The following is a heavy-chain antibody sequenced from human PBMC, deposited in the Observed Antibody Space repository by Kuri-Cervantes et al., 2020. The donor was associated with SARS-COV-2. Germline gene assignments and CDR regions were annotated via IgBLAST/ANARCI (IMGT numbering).Heavy chain of an antibody. CDR2: IYYSGST. Sequence: SETLSLTCTVSGGSISSSSYYWGWIRQPPGKGLEWIGSIYYSGSTYYNPSLKSRVTISVDTSKNQFSLKLSSVTAADTAVYYCARVASHLIDYWGQGALVTVSS. D-gene: IGHD2-15*01. J-gene: IGHJ4*02. CDR1: GGSISSSSYY. V-gene: IGHV4-39*01. CDR3: ARVASHLIDY.